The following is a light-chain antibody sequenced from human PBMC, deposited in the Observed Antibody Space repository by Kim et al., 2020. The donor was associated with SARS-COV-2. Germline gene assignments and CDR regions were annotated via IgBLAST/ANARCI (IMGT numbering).Light chain of an antibody. J-gene: IGLJ2*01. V-gene: IGLV3-21*03. Sequence: APGKTARITCGGDNIGSKSVHWYQQKPGQGPVMVVSYDSDRPSGIPERFSGSNSGNTATLIIRRVEAGDEADYYCQVWDNTSDQVVFGGGTQLTVL. CDR1: NIGSKS. CDR2: YDS. CDR3: QVWDNTSDQVV.